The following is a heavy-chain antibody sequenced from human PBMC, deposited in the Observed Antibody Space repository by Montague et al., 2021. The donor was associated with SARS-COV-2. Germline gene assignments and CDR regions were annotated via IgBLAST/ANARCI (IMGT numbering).Heavy chain of an antibody. V-gene: IGHV4-39*02. Sequence: SETLSLTCSVSSGSIISSGYYWGWIRQPPGKELEWIGNIYYSGTTYYNPSLKSRGTISVDTSKNHLSLRLGSVTAADTAVYFCARGMIRGVTTPFDYWGQGSQVTVSS. J-gene: IGHJ4*02. CDR1: SGSIISSGYY. D-gene: IGHD3-10*01. CDR3: ARGMIRGVTTPFDY. CDR2: IYYSGTT.